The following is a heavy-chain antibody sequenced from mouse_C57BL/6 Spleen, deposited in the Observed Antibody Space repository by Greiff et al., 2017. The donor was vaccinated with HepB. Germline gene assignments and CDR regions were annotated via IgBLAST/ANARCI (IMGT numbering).Heavy chain of an antibody. J-gene: IGHJ1*03. CDR2: ISNGGGST. D-gene: IGHD2-1*01. CDR1: GFTFSDYY. CDR3: ARRDGNYWYFDV. V-gene: IGHV5-12*01. Sequence: EVQRVESGGGLVQPGGSLKLSCAASGFTFSDYYMYWVRQTPEKRLEWVAYISNGGGSTYYPDTVKGRFTISRDNAKNTLYLQMSRLKSEDTAMYYCARRDGNYWYFDVWGTGTTVTVSS.